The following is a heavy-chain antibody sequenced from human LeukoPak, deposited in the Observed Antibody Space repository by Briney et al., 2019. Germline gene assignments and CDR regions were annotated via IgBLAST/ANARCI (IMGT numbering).Heavy chain of an antibody. J-gene: IGHJ4*02. CDR3: TCGGYYYDSSGYSRYFDY. CDR2: MNPNSGNT. V-gene: IGHV1-8*01. D-gene: IGHD3-22*01. CDR1: GYTFTSYD. Sequence: ASVKVSCKASGYTFTSYDINWVRRATGQGLEWMGWMNPNSGNTGYAQKFQGRVTMTRNTSISTAYMELSSLRSEDTAVYYCTCGGYYYDSSGYSRYFDYWGQGTLVTVSS.